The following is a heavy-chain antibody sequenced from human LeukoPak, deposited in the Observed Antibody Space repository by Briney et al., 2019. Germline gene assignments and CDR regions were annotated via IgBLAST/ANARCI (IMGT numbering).Heavy chain of an antibody. D-gene: IGHD1-26*01. J-gene: IGHJ4*02. Sequence: SETLSLTCTVSGGSISSGGYYWSWIRQHPGKGLEWIGYIYYSGSTYYNPSLKSRVTISVDTSKNQFSLKLSSVTAADTAVYYCARALHGGSYFLDYWGQGSLVTVSS. CDR3: ARALHGGSYFLDY. CDR2: IYYSGST. CDR1: GGSISSGGYY. V-gene: IGHV4-31*03.